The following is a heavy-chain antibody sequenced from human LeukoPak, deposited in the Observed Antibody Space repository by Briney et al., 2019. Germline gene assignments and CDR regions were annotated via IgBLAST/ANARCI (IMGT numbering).Heavy chain of an antibody. J-gene: IGHJ4*02. Sequence: GSLRLSCAASGFTFSSYSMNWVRQAPGKGLEWIGYIYDSGNTNYNPSLKSRVTISIDTSKNQFSLKLTSVTAADTATYYCARETSLMGYASGLGFNYWGQGILVTVSS. CDR3: ARETSLMGYASGLGFNY. D-gene: IGHD6-19*01. CDR2: IYDSGNT. CDR1: GFTFSSYS. V-gene: IGHV4-59*01.